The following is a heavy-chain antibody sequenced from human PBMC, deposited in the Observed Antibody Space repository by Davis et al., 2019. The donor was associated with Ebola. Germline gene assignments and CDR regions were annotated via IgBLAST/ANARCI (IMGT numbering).Heavy chain of an antibody. D-gene: IGHD1-7*01. CDR3: ASWGGITGTTSGMDV. CDR1: GYTFTSYD. V-gene: IGHV1-8*01. CDR2: MNPNSGNR. Sequence: ASVKVSCKASGYTFTSYDINWVRQATGQGLEWMGWMNPNSGNRGYAQKFQGRVTMTRNTSISTAYMELSSLRSEDTAVYYCASWGGITGTTSGMDVWGQGTTVTVSS. J-gene: IGHJ6*02.